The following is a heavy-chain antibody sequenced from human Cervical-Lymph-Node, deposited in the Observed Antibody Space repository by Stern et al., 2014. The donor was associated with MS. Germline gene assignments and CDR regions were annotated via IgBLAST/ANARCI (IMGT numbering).Heavy chain of an antibody. Sequence: SGGGVRLSCAASGFIFSNYAMHWVRQAPGKGLDWVAFVSNEGSKQFYADSVKGRFTISRDNANNTLYLQMNSLRPEDTAVYYCGRDTCRGGGCYFRYWGQGILITVSS. V-gene: IGHV3-30-3*01. CDR1: GFIFSNYA. CDR3: GRDTCRGGGCYFRY. D-gene: IGHD2-15*01. J-gene: IGHJ4*02. CDR2: VSNEGSKQ.